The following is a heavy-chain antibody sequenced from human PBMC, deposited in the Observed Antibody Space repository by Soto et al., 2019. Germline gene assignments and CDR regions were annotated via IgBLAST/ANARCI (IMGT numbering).Heavy chain of an antibody. CDR3: AREYYDSTKRRNAFDI. V-gene: IGHV4-59*01. CDR1: GGSISSYY. D-gene: IGHD3-22*01. CDR2: IYYSGST. Sequence: PSETLSLTCTVSGGSISSYYWSWIRQPPGKGLEWIGYIYYSGSTNYNPSLKSRVTISVDTSKNQFSLKLSSVTAADTAVYYCAREYYDSTKRRNAFDIWGQGTMVTVSS. J-gene: IGHJ3*02.